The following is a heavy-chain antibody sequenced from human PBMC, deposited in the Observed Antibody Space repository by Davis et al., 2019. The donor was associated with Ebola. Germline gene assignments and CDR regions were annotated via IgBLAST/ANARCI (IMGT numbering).Heavy chain of an antibody. Sequence: GESLKISCAASGFTFSSYGMHWVRQAPGKGLEWVAFIRYDGSNKYYADSVKGRFTISRDNSKNTLYLQMNSLRAEDTAVYYCAKVGYYGMGRGYFDYWGQGTLVTVSS. CDR3: AKVGYYGMGRGYFDY. V-gene: IGHV3-30*02. CDR2: IRYDGSNK. CDR1: GFTFSSYG. D-gene: IGHD3-22*01. J-gene: IGHJ4*02.